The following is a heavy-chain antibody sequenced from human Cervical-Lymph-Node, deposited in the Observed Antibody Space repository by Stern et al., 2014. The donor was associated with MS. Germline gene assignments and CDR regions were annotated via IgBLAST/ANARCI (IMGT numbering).Heavy chain of an antibody. CDR2: IVVASGKA. CDR3: ASGPADYPPY. CDR1: RFSFPGSA. Sequence: MQLVESGPEVKKPGASVKVSCKASRFSFPGSAIQWVRQARGQRLEWIGWIVVASGKAEYGQNFQKRVTITGDRSTNTAYMELTSLTFHDTGVYYCASGPADYPPYWGQGTLVTVSS. D-gene: IGHD3-10*01. J-gene: IGHJ4*02. V-gene: IGHV1-58*02.